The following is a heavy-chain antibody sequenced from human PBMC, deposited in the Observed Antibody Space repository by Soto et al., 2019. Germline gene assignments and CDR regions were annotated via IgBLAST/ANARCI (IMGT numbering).Heavy chain of an antibody. CDR3: ARLTIGKWLRADY. CDR2: IYYSGNT. CDR1: GDSISSGSYY. D-gene: IGHD5-12*01. Sequence: SETLSLTCTVSGDSISSGSYYWGWIRQSPGMGLEWIGTIYYSGNTFFNPSLKSRVTMSVDTSKNQFSLKLSSVTAADTAVYYCARLTIGKWLRADYWGQGTLVTSPQ. J-gene: IGHJ4*02. V-gene: IGHV4-39*01.